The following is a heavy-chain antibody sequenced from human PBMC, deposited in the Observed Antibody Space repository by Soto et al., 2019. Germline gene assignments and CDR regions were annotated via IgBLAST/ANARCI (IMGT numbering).Heavy chain of an antibody. D-gene: IGHD5-12*01. V-gene: IGHV3-30-3*01. CDR3: ARGIGDGYNLDY. Sequence: QVQLVESGGGVVQPGTSLRLSCAVSGFTFRSYATHWVRQAPGGGLEWVALISYDGNNNYYADSVKGRFTISRDTFKNTLFLQMNSLRREDTATYYCARGIGDGYNLDYWGQGTLVTVSS. CDR2: ISYDGNNN. J-gene: IGHJ4*02. CDR1: GFTFRSYA.